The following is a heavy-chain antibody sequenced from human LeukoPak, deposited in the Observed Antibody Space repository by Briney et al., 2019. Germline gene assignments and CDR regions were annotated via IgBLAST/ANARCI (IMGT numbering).Heavy chain of an antibody. J-gene: IGHJ4*02. CDR3: ALISYCTTITCYFLDY. D-gene: IGHD2-2*01. Sequence: GASVKVSCKVSGYTLTELSMHWVRQAPGKGLEWMGGFDPEDGETIYAQKFQGRVTMTEDTSTDTAYMELSSLRSEDTAVYYCALISYCTTITCYFLDYWGQGTLVTVSS. CDR1: GYTLTELS. CDR2: FDPEDGET. V-gene: IGHV1-24*01.